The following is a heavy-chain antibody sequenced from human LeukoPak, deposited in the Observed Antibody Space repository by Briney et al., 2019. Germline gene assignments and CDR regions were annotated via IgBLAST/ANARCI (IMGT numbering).Heavy chain of an antibody. Sequence: SETLSLTCTVSGYSISSGYYWGWIRQPPGKGLEWIGSIYHSGSTYYNPSLKSRVTISVDTSKNQFSLKLSSVTAADTAVYYCARGTTVVTPWFGPWGQGTLVTVSS. V-gene: IGHV4-38-2*02. CDR3: ARGTTVVTPWFGP. CDR2: IYHSGST. J-gene: IGHJ5*02. CDR1: GYSISSGYY. D-gene: IGHD4-23*01.